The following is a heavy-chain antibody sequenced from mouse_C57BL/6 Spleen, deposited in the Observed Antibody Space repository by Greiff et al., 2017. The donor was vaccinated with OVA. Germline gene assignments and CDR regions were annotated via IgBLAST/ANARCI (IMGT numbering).Heavy chain of an antibody. V-gene: IGHV2-2*01. CDR3: ARNLGYYGSSPFDY. D-gene: IGHD1-1*01. J-gene: IGHJ2*01. CDR2: IWSGGST. Sequence: QVQLKESGPGLVQPSQSLSITCTVSGFSLTSYGVHWVRQSPGKGLEWLGVIWSGGSTDYNAAFISRLSISKDNSKSQVFFKMNSLQADDTAIYYCARNLGYYGSSPFDYWGQGTTLTVSS. CDR1: GFSLTSYG.